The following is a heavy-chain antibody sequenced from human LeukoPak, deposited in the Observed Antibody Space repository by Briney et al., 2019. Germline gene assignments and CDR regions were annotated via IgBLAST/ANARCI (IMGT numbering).Heavy chain of an antibody. J-gene: IGHJ4*02. V-gene: IGHV1-8*02. Sequence: ASVKVSCKASGYTFTDYHVHWVRQATGQGLEWMGWMNPNSGNTGYAQKSQGRVTMTRNTSISTAYMELSSLRSEDTAVYYCARGRGSSWYGGYWGQGTLVTVSS. CDR2: MNPNSGNT. CDR1: GYTFTDYH. CDR3: ARGRGSSWYGGY. D-gene: IGHD6-13*01.